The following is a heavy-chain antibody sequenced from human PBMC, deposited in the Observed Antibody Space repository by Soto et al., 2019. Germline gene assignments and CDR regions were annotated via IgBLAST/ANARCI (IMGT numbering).Heavy chain of an antibody. D-gene: IGHD3-22*01. CDR3: AKIQRRHYYDSSGYSRALDY. CDR1: GFTFSSYA. J-gene: IGHJ4*02. CDR2: IGESGTPT. V-gene: IGHV3-23*01. Sequence: GGSLRLSCAASGFTFSSYAMKWVRQAPGKGLEWVSLIGESGTPTYYADSVKGRFTISRDNSKNTLYLQMNSLRAEDTAVYYCAKIQRRHYYDSSGYSRALDYWGQGTLVTVSS.